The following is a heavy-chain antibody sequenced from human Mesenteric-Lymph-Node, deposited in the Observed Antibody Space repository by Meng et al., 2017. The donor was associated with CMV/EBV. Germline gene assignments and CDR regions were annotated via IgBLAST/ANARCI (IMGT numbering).Heavy chain of an antibody. Sequence: GESLKISCAASGFTFSSYSMNWVRQAPGKGLEWVSYISSSSSTIYYADSVKGRFTISRDNAKNSLYLQMNSLRAEDTAVYYCATINYSGSYSGLDYWGQGTLVTISS. V-gene: IGHV3-48*04. CDR1: GFTFSSYS. CDR2: ISSSSSTI. J-gene: IGHJ4*02. CDR3: ATINYSGSYSGLDY. D-gene: IGHD1-26*01.